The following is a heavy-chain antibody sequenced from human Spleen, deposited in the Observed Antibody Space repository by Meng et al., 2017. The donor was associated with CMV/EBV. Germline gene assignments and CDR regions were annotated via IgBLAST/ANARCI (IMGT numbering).Heavy chain of an antibody. D-gene: IGHD3-3*01. Sequence: GSVSSDRYCWSWLRHAPGKEMGWLGYIYNTGGTNYTPSLESRVTMSVDTSKNRFSLRVRSVTTADTAVYYCARSYDFWSGRPGWFDPWGQGTLVTVSS. CDR3: ARSYDFWSGRPGWFDP. CDR2: IYNTGGT. CDR1: GSVSSDRYC. V-gene: IGHV4-61*01. J-gene: IGHJ5*02.